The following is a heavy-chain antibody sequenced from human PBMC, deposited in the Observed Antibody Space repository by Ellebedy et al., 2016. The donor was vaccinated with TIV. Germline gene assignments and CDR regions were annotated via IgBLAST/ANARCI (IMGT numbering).Heavy chain of an antibody. CDR3: ARDFLPTSPDYFDF. V-gene: IGHV3-30-3*01. CDR1: GFTFSFYW. Sequence: GGSLRLXXAASGFTFSFYWMGWVRQAPGKGLEWVALIGSNTYYADSVKGRFTISRDTSKSTVYLQMNSLRPDDTAVYYCARDFLPTSPDYFDFWGHGTLVTVSS. CDR2: IGSNT. J-gene: IGHJ4*01. D-gene: IGHD1-14*01.